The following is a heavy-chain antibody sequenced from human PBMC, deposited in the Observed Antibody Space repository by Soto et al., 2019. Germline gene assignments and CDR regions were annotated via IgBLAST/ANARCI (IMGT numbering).Heavy chain of an antibody. CDR2: IRGSGDYT. J-gene: IGHJ4*02. V-gene: IGHV3-23*01. CDR3: AKLLKAVAGTYDY. CDR1: GFTFSIYA. D-gene: IGHD6-19*01. Sequence: ELQLLESGGGLVQPGGSLRLSCAASGFTFSIYAMSWVRQAPGKGLEGVSAIRGSGDYTYYADSVKGRFAIYRDNSKNSLYLQMNSLRAADRDVYYCAKLLKAVAGTYDYWGQGTLVTVSS.